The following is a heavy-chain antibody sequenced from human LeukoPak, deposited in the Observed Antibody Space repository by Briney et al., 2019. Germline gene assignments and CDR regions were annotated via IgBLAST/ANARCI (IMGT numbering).Heavy chain of an antibody. D-gene: IGHD1-26*01. CDR3: ARVGDNSGSYFSWYYYYMDV. CDR2: IYHSGST. J-gene: IGHJ6*03. Sequence: PSETLSLTCTVSGASISTNSYYWGWIRQPPGKGLEWIGSIYHSGSTYYNPSLKSRVTISVDTSKNQFSLKLSSVTAADTAVYYCARVGDNSGSYFSWYYYYMDVWGKGTTVTVSS. V-gene: IGHV4-39*07. CDR1: GASISTNSYY.